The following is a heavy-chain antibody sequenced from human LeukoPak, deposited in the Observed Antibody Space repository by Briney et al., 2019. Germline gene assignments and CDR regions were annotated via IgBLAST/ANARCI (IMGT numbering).Heavy chain of an antibody. CDR3: ARLQGVGATADY. Sequence: SETLPLTCTVSGGSISSYYWSWIRQPPGKGLEWIGYIYYSGSANYNPSLKSRVTISVDTSKNQFSLKLSSVTAADTAVYYCARLQGVGATADYWGQGTLVTVSS. D-gene: IGHD1-26*01. CDR2: IYYSGSA. CDR1: GGSISSYY. J-gene: IGHJ4*02. V-gene: IGHV4-59*01.